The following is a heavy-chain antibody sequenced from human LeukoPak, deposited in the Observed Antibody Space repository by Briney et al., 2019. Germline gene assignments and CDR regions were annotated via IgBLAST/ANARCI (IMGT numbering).Heavy chain of an antibody. Sequence: ASVKVSCKASGYTFTSYAMHWVRQAPGQGLEWMGWITPSGGTNYPQKFQGRVAITRDTPISTAYMELTRLRSDDTAVYYCAREPTENCGGDCYHLDYWGQGTLVTVSS. D-gene: IGHD2-21*02. CDR1: GYTFTSYA. V-gene: IGHV1-2*02. J-gene: IGHJ4*02. CDR2: ITPSGGT. CDR3: AREPTENCGGDCYHLDY.